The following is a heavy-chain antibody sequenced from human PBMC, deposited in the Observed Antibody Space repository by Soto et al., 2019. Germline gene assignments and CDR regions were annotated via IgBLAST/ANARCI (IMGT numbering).Heavy chain of an antibody. CDR3: ARGRDTGY. CDR2: IKQDGSDK. Sequence: EVQLVESGGGLVQPGGSLRLSCAASGFTFSTFWMSWVRQAPGKGLEWVANIKQDGSDKYYVDSVKGRFTISRDNAKNSLYLQMNSLRAEDAAVYYGARGRDTGYWGQGTLVTVSS. J-gene: IGHJ4*02. D-gene: IGHD5-18*01. CDR1: GFTFSTFW. V-gene: IGHV3-7*04.